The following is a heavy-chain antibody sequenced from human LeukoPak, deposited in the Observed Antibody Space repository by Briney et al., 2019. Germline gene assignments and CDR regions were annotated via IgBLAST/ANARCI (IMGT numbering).Heavy chain of an antibody. D-gene: IGHD2-2*02. Sequence: GESLKISCKGSGYSFTSYWIGWVRQMPGKGLEWMGIIYPGDSDTRYSPSFQGQVTISADNSISTAYLQWSSLKASDTAMYYCARQYCSSTSCYTSWFDPWGQGTLVTVSS. CDR1: GYSFTSYW. CDR2: IYPGDSDT. V-gene: IGHV5-51*01. J-gene: IGHJ5*02. CDR3: ARQYCSSTSCYTSWFDP.